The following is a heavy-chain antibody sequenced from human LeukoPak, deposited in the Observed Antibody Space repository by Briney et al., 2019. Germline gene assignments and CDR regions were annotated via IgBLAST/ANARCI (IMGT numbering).Heavy chain of an antibody. Sequence: GGSLRLSCAASGFTFSSYGMHWVRQAPGKGLEWVAVIWYDGSNKYYADSVKGRFTISRGNSKNTLYLQMSSLRPEDTAVYYCVKDLRVGGDYWGQGTLVTVSS. V-gene: IGHV3-30*02. CDR1: GFTFSSYG. CDR3: VKDLRVGGDY. CDR2: IWYDGSNK. J-gene: IGHJ4*02. D-gene: IGHD3-16*01.